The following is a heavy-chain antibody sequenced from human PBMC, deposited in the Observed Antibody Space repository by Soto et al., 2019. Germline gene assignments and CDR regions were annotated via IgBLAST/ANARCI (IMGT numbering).Heavy chain of an antibody. CDR3: ARHVAYCGDDCYSGPVDY. CDR1: GYSFTSYW. D-gene: IGHD2-21*02. CDR2: IDPSDSYT. J-gene: IGHJ4*02. Sequence: GESLKISCKGSGYSFTSYWIIWVRQMPGKGLEWMGRIDPSDSYTNYSPSFQGHVTISADKSISTAYLQWSSLKASDTAMYYCARHVAYCGDDCYSGPVDYWGQGTLVTVSS. V-gene: IGHV5-10-1*01.